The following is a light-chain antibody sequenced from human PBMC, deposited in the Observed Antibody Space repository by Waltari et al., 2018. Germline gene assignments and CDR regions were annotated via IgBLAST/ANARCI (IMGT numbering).Light chain of an antibody. CDR3: TSYSGSDTVI. CDR1: SSDIGGYNY. CDR2: EVT. Sequence: QSALTQPPSASGSPGQSVTISCTGTSSDIGGYNYVSWYQQHPGKAPKLMSYEVTEHPSGVADRFSGSKSRSSASLTVYGLRTEYEADSYCTSYSGSDTVIFGGGTKLTVL. V-gene: IGLV2-8*01. J-gene: IGLJ2*01.